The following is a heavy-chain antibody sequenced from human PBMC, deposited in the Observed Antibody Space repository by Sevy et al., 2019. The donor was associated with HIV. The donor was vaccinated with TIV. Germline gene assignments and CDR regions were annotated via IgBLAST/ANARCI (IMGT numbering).Heavy chain of an antibody. Sequence: GGSLRLSCAASGFTFSSYGMHWVRQAPGKGLEWVAVISYDGSNKYYADSVKGRFTISRDNSKNTLYLQMNSLRAEDTGVYYCAKVGGGVAALAPADSWGQGTLVTVSS. CDR2: ISYDGSNK. V-gene: IGHV3-30*18. D-gene: IGHD3-16*01. CDR3: AKVGGGVAALAPADS. CDR1: GFTFSSYG. J-gene: IGHJ4*02.